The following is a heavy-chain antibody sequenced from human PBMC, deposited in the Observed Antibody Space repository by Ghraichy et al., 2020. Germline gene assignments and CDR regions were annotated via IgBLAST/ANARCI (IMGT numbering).Heavy chain of an antibody. CDR2: ITSGGRT. Sequence: GGSLRLSCAASGFTFSTYAMSWVRQAPGEGLEWVSAITSGGRTFYADSVKGRFTVSRDNSKNTLYLQMNSLRAEDTAVYYCAKEPPDYYDSKSYFDYWGQGTLVTVSS. J-gene: IGHJ4*02. V-gene: IGHV3-23*01. D-gene: IGHD3-22*01. CDR1: GFTFSTYA. CDR3: AKEPPDYYDSKSYFDY.